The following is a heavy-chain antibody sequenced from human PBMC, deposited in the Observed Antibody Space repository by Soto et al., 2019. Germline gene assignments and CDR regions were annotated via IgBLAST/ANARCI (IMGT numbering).Heavy chain of an antibody. CDR1: GGTFSSYA. J-gene: IGHJ5*02. Sequence: QVQLVQSGADVKKPGSSVKVSCKASGGTFSSYAISWVRQAPGQGLEWMGGIIPIFGTANYAQKFQGRVTITADESTSTAYMELSSLRPEDTAVYYCARDGARDRYGDYVRGWFDPWGQGTLVTVSS. V-gene: IGHV1-69*01. CDR3: ARDGARDRYGDYVRGWFDP. D-gene: IGHD4-17*01. CDR2: IIPIFGTA.